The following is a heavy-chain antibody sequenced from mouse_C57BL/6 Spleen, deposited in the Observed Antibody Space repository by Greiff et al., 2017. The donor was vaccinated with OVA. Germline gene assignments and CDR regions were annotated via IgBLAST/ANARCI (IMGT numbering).Heavy chain of an antibody. CDR2: INPNNGGT. CDR3: ARSLTGDY. CDR1: GYTFTDYY. D-gene: IGHD4-1*01. J-gene: IGHJ2*01. V-gene: IGHV1-26*01. Sequence: VPLQQSGPELVKPGASVKISCKASGYTFTDYYMNWVKQSHGKSLEWIGDINPNNGGTSYNQKFKGKATLTVDKSSSTAYMELRSLTSEDSAVYYCARSLTGDYWGQGTTLTVSS.